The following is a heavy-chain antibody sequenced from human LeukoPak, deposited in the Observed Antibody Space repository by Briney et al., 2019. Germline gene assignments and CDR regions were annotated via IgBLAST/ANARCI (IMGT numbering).Heavy chain of an antibody. CDR2: IYYSGST. V-gene: IGHV4-59*01. Sequence: SETLSLTCTVSGGSISSYYWSWIRQPPGKGLEWIGYIYYSGSTNCNPSLKSRVTISVDTSKNQFSLKLSSVTAADTAVYYCARSDYVDAFDIWGQGTMVTVSS. J-gene: IGHJ3*02. D-gene: IGHD4-17*01. CDR3: ARSDYVDAFDI. CDR1: GGSISSYY.